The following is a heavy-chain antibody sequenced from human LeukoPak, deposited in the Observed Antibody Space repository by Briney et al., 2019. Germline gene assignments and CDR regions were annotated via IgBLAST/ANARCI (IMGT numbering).Heavy chain of an antibody. CDR1: GYTFTGYS. J-gene: IGHJ4*02. D-gene: IGHD5/OR15-5a*01. CDR2: ITTSTGNP. Sequence: GASVKVSCKASGYTFTGYSINWLRQAPGQGLEWMGWITTSTGNPTYAQGFTGRFVFSLDTSVRTTYLHINSLKAEDTAVYYCARDASTINFDYWGQGTLVTVSS. V-gene: IGHV7-4-1*02. CDR3: ARDASTINFDY.